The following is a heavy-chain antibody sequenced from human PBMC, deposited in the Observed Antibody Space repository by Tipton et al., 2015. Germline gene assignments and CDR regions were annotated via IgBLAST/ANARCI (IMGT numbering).Heavy chain of an antibody. J-gene: IGHJ6*02. CDR3: ARDLEHGMDV. CDR2: ISYSGST. Sequence: TLSLTCTVSGGSVSTSNYYWGWIRQSPGKGLEWIGYISYSGSTHYNPSLKSRVTISTDTSKNQFSLKLSSVTAADTAVYYCARDLEHGMDVWGQGTTVTVSS. V-gene: IGHV4-61*01. D-gene: IGHD5-24*01. CDR1: GGSVSTSNYY.